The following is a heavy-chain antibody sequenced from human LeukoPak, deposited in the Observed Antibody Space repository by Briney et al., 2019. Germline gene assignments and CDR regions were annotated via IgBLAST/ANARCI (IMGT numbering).Heavy chain of an antibody. V-gene: IGHV5-51*01. CDR3: ARRPGYNYGSNFYYYMDV. CDR1: GYSFTNYW. Sequence: GESLKISCKGSGYSFTNYWIGWVRQMPGKGLEWMGIIYPGDSNTKYSPSFQGQVTISADKSISTAYLQWSSLKASDTAVYYCARRPGYNYGSNFYYYMDVWDKGTTVTVSS. D-gene: IGHD5-18*01. CDR2: IYPGDSNT. J-gene: IGHJ6*03.